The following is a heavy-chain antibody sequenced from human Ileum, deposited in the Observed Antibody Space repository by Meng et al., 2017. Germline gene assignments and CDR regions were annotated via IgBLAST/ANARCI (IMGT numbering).Heavy chain of an antibody. CDR2: TYNSWST. CDR1: GASVDSGNYH. CDR3: NAYSSGGRGLGS. D-gene: IGHD3-16*01. V-gene: IGHV4-30-4*01. Sequence: HVQLQESGPRLVKPSQTLSLTCTVSGASVDSGNYHWSWVRQPPGKGLECIGYTYNSWSTYYNPSLKSRVSMSVDTSKNQFSLTLKSVTAADTAVYYCNAYSSGGRGLGSWGQGTLVTVSS. J-gene: IGHJ5*01.